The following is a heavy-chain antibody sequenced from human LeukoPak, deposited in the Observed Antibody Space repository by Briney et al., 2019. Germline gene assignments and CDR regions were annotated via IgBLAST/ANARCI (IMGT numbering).Heavy chain of an antibody. J-gene: IGHJ4*02. CDR3: AIVDSSGWYPQIDY. V-gene: IGHV4-59*01. CDR1: GGSISSYY. CDR2: IYYSGST. D-gene: IGHD6-19*01. Sequence: KPSETLSLTCTVSGGSISSYYWSWIRQPPGKGLEWIGYIYYSGSTNYNPSLKSRVTISVDTSKNQFSLKLSSVTAADTAVYYCAIVDSSGWYPQIDYWGQGTLVTVSS.